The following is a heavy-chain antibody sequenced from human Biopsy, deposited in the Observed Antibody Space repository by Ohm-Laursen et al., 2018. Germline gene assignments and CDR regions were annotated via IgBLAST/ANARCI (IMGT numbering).Heavy chain of an antibody. CDR1: GYTFSSYD. D-gene: IGHD3-22*01. CDR2: MNPNSGDT. V-gene: IGHV1-8*01. J-gene: IGHJ4*02. CDR3: ARDGKYDSRGY. Sequence: ASVKVSCKTSGYTFSSYDINWVRQATGQGLEWMGWMNPNSGDTGYAQKFQGRVTMTTDTSTSTAYMELRSLRSDDTAFYYCARDGKYDSRGYWGPGTLVTVSS.